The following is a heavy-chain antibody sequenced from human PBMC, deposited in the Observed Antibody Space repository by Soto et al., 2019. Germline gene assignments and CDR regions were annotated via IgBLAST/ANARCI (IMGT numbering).Heavy chain of an antibody. D-gene: IGHD6-6*01. Sequence: ASVKVSCKASGFTFTSSAVQWVRQARGQRLEWIGWIVVGSGNTNYAQKFQERVTITRDMSTSTAYMELSSLRSEDTAVYYCARVSVLHSRSSKYYYGMDVWGQGTMVTVS. J-gene: IGHJ6*02. CDR3: ARVSVLHSRSSKYYYGMDV. V-gene: IGHV1-58*01. CDR2: IVVGSGNT. CDR1: GFTFTSSA.